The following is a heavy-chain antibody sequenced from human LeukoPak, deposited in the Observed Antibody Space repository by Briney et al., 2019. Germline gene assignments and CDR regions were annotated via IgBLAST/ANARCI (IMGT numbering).Heavy chain of an antibody. J-gene: IGHJ4*02. D-gene: IGHD6-13*01. CDR1: GFTFSSYA. V-gene: IGHV3-23*01. CDR2: ISGSGGST. Sequence: GGSLRLSCSAPGFTFSSYAMSWVRQAPGKGLEWVSAISGSGGSTYYADSVKGRFTISRDNSKNTLYLQMNSLRAEDTAVYYCAKGGSSSWPFADYWGQGTLVTVSS. CDR3: AKGGSSSWPFADY.